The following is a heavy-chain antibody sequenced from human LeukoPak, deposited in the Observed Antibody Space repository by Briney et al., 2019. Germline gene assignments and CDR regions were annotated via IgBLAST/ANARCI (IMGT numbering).Heavy chain of an antibody. Sequence: GGSLRLSCAASGFTFSSYNMNWVRQAPGKGLEWVSYISSSSDTMYYADSLKGRFTISRDNAKNSLYLQMNSLRAEDTAIYYCAKSYTSSWYVGFDPWGQGTLVTVSS. J-gene: IGHJ5*02. CDR2: ISSSSDTM. CDR3: AKSYTSSWYVGFDP. CDR1: GFTFSSYN. D-gene: IGHD6-13*01. V-gene: IGHV3-48*01.